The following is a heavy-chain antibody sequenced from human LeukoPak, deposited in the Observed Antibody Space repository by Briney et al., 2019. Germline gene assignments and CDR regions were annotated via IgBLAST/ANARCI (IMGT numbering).Heavy chain of an antibody. V-gene: IGHV4-59*08. Sequence: SETLSLTCTVSGGSISSYYCSWIRQPPGKGLEWIGYIYYSGSTNSNPSLKSRVTISVDTSKNQFSLKLSSVTAADTAVYYCARHRAGPFSSSGYYGAFDIWGQGTMVTVSS. J-gene: IGHJ3*02. CDR2: IYYSGST. CDR3: ARHRAGPFSSSGYYGAFDI. CDR1: GGSISSYY. D-gene: IGHD3-22*01.